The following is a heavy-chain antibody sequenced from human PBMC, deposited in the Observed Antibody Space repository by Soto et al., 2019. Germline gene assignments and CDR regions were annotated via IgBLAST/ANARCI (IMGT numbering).Heavy chain of an antibody. J-gene: IGHJ3*02. CDR1: GGSISGGDYY. CDR2: IYYSGMT. V-gene: IGHV4-30-4*01. CDR3: ARVSYYHDSSGYYYVAFDI. Sequence: SETLSLTGTVSGGSISGGDYYWIWMRQPPGKCLGWIGCIYYSGMTYYNPSLKSRVTISVDTSKNQFSLQLSSVTAADTAVYYCARVSYYHDSSGYYYVAFDICGKGPMVTVSS. D-gene: IGHD3-22*01.